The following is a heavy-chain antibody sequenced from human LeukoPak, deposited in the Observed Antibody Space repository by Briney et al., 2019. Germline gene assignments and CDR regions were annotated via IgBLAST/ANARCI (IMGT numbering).Heavy chain of an antibody. J-gene: IGHJ3*02. D-gene: IGHD4-17*01. CDR3: ARDPHYGDYQIQNDAFDI. V-gene: IGHV3-11*01. CDR2: ISSSGSTI. CDR1: GFTFSDYY. Sequence: GSLRLSCAASGFTFSDYYMSWIRQAPGKGLEWVSYISSSGSTIYYADSVKGRFTISRDNAKNSLYLQMNSLRAEDTAVYYCARDPHYGDYQIQNDAFDIWGQGTMVTVSS.